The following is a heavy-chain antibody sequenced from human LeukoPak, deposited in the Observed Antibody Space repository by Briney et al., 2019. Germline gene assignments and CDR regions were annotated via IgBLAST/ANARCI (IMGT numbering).Heavy chain of an antibody. Sequence: GGSLRLSCAASGFTFTNYAMSWVRQAPGKGLEWVSTISGSGGSTYYADSVKGRFTISRDNSKNTLYLQMNSLRAEDTAVYYCAKADILTGYYESNYWGQGTLVTVSS. V-gene: IGHV3-23*01. CDR2: ISGSGGST. D-gene: IGHD3-9*01. J-gene: IGHJ4*02. CDR1: GFTFTNYA. CDR3: AKADILTGYYESNY.